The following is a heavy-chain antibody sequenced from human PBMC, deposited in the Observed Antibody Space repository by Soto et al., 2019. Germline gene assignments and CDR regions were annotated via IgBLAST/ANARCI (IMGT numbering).Heavy chain of an antibody. CDR3: ARPRGYSYGHHDAFDI. V-gene: IGHV3-21*01. Sequence: PGGSLRLSCAASGFTFSSYSMNWVRQAPGKGLEWVSSISSSSSYIYYADSVKGRVTISVDTSKNQFSLKLSSVTAADTAVYYCARPRGYSYGHHDAFDIWGQGTMVTVSS. CDR2: ISSSSSYI. D-gene: IGHD5-18*01. J-gene: IGHJ3*02. CDR1: GFTFSSYS.